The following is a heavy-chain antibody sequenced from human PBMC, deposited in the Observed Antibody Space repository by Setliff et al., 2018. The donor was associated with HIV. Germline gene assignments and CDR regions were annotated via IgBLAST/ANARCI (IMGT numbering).Heavy chain of an antibody. Sequence: LSLTCTVSGVSINSGNYYWGWIRQPAGKRLEWIGRIYSSGNTNYNPSLKSRVTISADTSKNQFSLRLKSVTAADTAIYFCARSPSWALPYFDLWGQGRLVTVSS. CDR3: ARSPSWALPYFDL. J-gene: IGHJ4*02. CDR2: IYSSGNT. D-gene: IGHD3-16*01. V-gene: IGHV4-61*02. CDR1: GVSINSGNYY.